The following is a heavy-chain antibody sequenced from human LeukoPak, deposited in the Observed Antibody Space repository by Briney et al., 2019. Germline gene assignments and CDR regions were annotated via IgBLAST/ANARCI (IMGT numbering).Heavy chain of an antibody. D-gene: IGHD3-10*01. CDR1: GASFSGYY. J-gene: IGHJ4*02. V-gene: IGHV4-34*01. CDR3: ARGGSGSYSTSFDY. CDR2: VNHSGSN. Sequence: SETLSLTCALYGASFSGYYWSWIRHPPGKGLEWLGEVNHSGSNNYNPSLKSRVTISVDTSKNQFSLKLSSVTAADAGVYFCARGGSGSYSTSFDYWGQGTLVTVSS.